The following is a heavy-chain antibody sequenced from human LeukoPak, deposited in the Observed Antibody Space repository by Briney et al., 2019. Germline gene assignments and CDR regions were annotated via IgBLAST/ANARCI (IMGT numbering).Heavy chain of an antibody. CDR2: INPSVGST. V-gene: IGHV1-46*01. J-gene: IGHJ3*02. Sequence: GASVKVSCKASGYTFTSYYMHWVRQAPGQGLEWMGIINPSVGSTSYAQKFQGRVTMTRDTSTSTVYMEQSAMSSEDTAVYCYARETRDAFDIWGKGTMVTVSS. CDR1: GYTFTSYY. CDR3: ARETRDAFDI.